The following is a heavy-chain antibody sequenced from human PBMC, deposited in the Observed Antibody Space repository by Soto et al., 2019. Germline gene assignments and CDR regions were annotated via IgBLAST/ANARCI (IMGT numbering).Heavy chain of an antibody. J-gene: IGHJ4*02. CDR2: IRSKAYGGTT. CDR3: TTGAEYSPFDY. V-gene: IGHV3-49*03. Sequence: GGSLRLSCTASGFTFGYYAMSWFRQSPGKGLEWVGFIRSKAYGGTTEYAASVKGRFTISRDDSKSIAYLQMNSLKTEDTAVYYCTTGAEYSPFDYWGQGTLVTVSS. D-gene: IGHD4-4*01. CDR1: GFTFGYYA.